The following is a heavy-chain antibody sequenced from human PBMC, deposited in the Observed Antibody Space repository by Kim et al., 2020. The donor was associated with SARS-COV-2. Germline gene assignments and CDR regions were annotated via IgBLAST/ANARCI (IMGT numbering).Heavy chain of an antibody. Sequence: GGSLRLSCAASGFTFNSYAMSWVRQAPGKGLEWVSGIRQSGGNTEYADSVKGRFSISRDNSKNTLYLQMNRLRAEDTAVYYCATVTSGSSGWFEYFQRWGQGTLVTVSS. CDR3: ATVTSGSSGWFEYFQR. J-gene: IGHJ1*01. CDR2: IRQSGGNT. D-gene: IGHD6-19*01. V-gene: IGHV3-23*01. CDR1: GFTFNSYA.